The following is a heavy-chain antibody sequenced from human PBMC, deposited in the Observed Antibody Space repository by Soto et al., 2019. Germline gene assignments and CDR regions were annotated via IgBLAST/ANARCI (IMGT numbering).Heavy chain of an antibody. CDR2: IWYDGSNK. J-gene: IGHJ6*02. Sequence: GGVLRLSCAASGFTFSSYGMHWVRQAPGKGLEWVAVIWYDGSNKYYADSVKGRFTISRDNSKNTLYLQMNSLRAEDTAVYYCARDLAPYDSSGYYRGMDVWGQGTTVTVSS. CDR3: ARDLAPYDSSGYYRGMDV. CDR1: GFTFSSYG. D-gene: IGHD3-22*01. V-gene: IGHV3-33*01.